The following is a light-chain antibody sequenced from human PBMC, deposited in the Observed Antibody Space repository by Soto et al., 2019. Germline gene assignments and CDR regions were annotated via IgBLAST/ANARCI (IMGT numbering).Light chain of an antibody. J-gene: IGKJ4*01. CDR2: GAT. CDR3: QQYHQWPPVT. Sequence: EIVLTQYPGTLSLSPGERATLLCWASQIINDNVAWYLQKPGQAPRLLMYGATTRATDIPARFSGGQSGTEFTLTISSLQSEDSAVYYCQQYHQWPPVTFGGGTKVDIK. V-gene: IGKV3D-15*01. CDR1: QIINDN.